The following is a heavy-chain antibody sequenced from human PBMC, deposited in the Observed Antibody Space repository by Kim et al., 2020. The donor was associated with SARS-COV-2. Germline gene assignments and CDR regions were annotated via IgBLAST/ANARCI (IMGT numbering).Heavy chain of an antibody. D-gene: IGHD6-13*01. CDR1: GYTFTSYY. V-gene: IGHV1-46*01. CDR3: ARGRQQLTSYYYYYGMDV. Sequence: ASVKVSCKASGYTFTSYYMHWVRQAPGQGLEWMGIINPSGGSTSYAQKFQGRVTMTRDTSTSTVYMELSSLRSEDTAVYYCARGRQQLTSYYYYYGMDVWGQGTTVTVSS. CDR2: INPSGGST. J-gene: IGHJ6*02.